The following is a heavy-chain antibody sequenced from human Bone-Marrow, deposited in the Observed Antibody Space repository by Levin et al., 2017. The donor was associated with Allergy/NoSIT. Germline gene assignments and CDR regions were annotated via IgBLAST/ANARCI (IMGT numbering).Heavy chain of an antibody. J-gene: IGHJ3*02. CDR2: IDPSDSYT. Sequence: GASVKVSCKASGYSFTNYWITWVRQMPGKGLEWMGRIDPSDSYTDYSPSFQGHVTISADKSISSAYLQWSSLKASDTAMYYCARHYGGNSFRFRAFDIWGQGTGVTVSS. CDR3: ARHYGGNSFRFRAFDI. V-gene: IGHV5-10-1*01. CDR1: GYSFTNYW. D-gene: IGHD4-23*01.